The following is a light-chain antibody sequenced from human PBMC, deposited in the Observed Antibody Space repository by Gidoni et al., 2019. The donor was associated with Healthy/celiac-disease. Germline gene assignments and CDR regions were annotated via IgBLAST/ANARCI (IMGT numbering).Light chain of an antibody. Sequence: EIVLTQPPVTLSLSPGQRDTLSCSASQSVSSSYLAWYQQKPGQPPRLLIYGASSRATGIPDRCSGSGSGTDFTLTISRLEPEDFAVYYCQQYGSPWTFGQGTKVEIK. V-gene: IGKV3-20*01. CDR3: QQYGSPWT. CDR2: GAS. CDR1: QSVSSSY. J-gene: IGKJ1*01.